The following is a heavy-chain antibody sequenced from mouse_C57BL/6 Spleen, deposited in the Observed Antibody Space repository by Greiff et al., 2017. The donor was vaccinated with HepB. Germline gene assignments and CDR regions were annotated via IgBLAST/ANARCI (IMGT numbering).Heavy chain of an antibody. Sequence: QVHVKQSGAELVKPGASVKLSCKASGYTFTEYTIHWVKQRSGQGLEWIGWFYPGSGSIKYNEKFKDKATLTADKSSSTVYMELSRLTSEDSAVYFCARHEDRGDYYGTFDYWGQGTTLTVSS. CDR2: FYPGSGSI. D-gene: IGHD1-1*01. CDR1: GYTFTEYT. V-gene: IGHV1-62-2*01. CDR3: ARHEDRGDYYGTFDY. J-gene: IGHJ2*01.